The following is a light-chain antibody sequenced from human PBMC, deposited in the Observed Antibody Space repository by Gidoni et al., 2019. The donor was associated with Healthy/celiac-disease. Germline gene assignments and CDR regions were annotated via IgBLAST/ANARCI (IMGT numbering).Light chain of an antibody. CDR1: QSVTRSY. Sequence: EIVLTQSPGTLSLSPGERATLSCRASQSVTRSYLAWYQQKPGQAPRLLIYAASNRATGIPDRFSGSGSGTDFTLTISGLEPEDFAVYYCQQYGSSLLFGGGTKVEIK. J-gene: IGKJ4*01. CDR2: AAS. CDR3: QQYGSSLL. V-gene: IGKV3-20*01.